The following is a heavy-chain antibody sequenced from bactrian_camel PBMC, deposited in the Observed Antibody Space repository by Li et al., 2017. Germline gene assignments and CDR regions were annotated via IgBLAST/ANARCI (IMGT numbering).Heavy chain of an antibody. J-gene: IGHJ4*01. Sequence: HVQLVESGGDLVQPGGSLRVSCAASGFIFSNYWMYWVRQAPGKGLEWVSDINSSGRTTNYADSVKGRFTISRDNAKNTLYLQLSGLKTEDTAIYYCTRETEWVGYHEFAEYWGQGTQVTVS. CDR1: GFIFSNYW. D-gene: IGHD5*01. CDR2: INSSGRTT. CDR3: TRETEWVGYHEFAEY. V-gene: IGHV3S1*01.